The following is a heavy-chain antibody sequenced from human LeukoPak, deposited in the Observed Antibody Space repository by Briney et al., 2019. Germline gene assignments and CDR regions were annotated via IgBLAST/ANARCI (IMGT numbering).Heavy chain of an antibody. Sequence: SQTLSLTCAVSGGSFSSGGYSWVWIPQPQGKGRDWIVYIDHGASTYYNPSPKSPISISVSRSKNHFSLKRSSVTAAPTSLSYCASDPDDYGVYGFVPWGQGTQVTASS. J-gene: IGHJ5*02. D-gene: IGHD4-17*01. CDR2: IDHGAST. V-gene: IGHV4-30-2*01. CDR3: ASDPDDYGVYGFVP. CDR1: GGSFSSGGYS.